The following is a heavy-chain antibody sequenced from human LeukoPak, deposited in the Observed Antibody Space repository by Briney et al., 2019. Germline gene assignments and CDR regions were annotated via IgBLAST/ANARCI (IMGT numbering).Heavy chain of an antibody. J-gene: IGHJ4*02. V-gene: IGHV1-2*02. CDR1: GYTFTGYY. Sequence: ASVKVSCKASGYTFTGYYMHWVRQPTSQGLEWMGWINPNRGGTNYAQKFQGRVTMTRDTSISTAYMELSRLRSDDTAVYYCARGYDSSGYYYVDHRELDYWGQGTLVTVSS. D-gene: IGHD3-22*01. CDR2: INPNRGGT. CDR3: ARGYDSSGYYYVDHRELDY.